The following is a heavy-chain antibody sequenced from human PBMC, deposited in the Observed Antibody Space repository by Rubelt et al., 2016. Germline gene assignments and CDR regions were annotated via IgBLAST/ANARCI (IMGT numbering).Heavy chain of an antibody. V-gene: IGHV3-13*01. CDR2: IGTAGDT. CDR3: AREVLPGAFDI. CDR1: GFTFSSYD. Sequence: SCAASGFTFSSYDMHWVRQATGKGLEWVSAIGTAGDTYYPGSVKGRFTISRENAKNSLYLQMNSLRAEDTAVNYCAREVLPGAFDIWGQGTMVTVSS. J-gene: IGHJ3*02.